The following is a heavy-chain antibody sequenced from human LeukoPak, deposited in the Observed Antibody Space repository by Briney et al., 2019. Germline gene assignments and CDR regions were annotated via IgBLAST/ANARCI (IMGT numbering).Heavy chain of an antibody. CDR2: IDHSGST. V-gene: IGHV4-34*01. D-gene: IGHD5-24*01. J-gene: IGHJ5*02. CDR1: GGSFSGYY. Sequence: PSETLSLTCAVYGGSFSGYYWSWIRQPSGKGLEWIGEIDHSGSTNYNPSLKSRVTISVDTSKNQFSLKLSSVTAADTAVYYCARDRLQLQSWGQGTLVTVSS. CDR3: ARDRLQLQS.